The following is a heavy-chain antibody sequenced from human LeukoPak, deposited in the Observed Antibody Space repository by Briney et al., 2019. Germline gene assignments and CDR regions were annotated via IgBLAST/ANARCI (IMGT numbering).Heavy chain of an antibody. D-gene: IGHD3-10*01. Sequence: GGSLRLSCAASGFTVSSNYMSWVRQAPGKGLEWVSVIYSGGSTYYTDSVKGRFTISRDNSKNTLYLQMNSLRAEDTAVYYCARGKKGGDYYYMDVWGKGTTVTVSS. CDR3: ARGKKGGDYYYMDV. CDR1: GFTVSSNY. CDR2: IYSGGST. J-gene: IGHJ6*03. V-gene: IGHV3-66*02.